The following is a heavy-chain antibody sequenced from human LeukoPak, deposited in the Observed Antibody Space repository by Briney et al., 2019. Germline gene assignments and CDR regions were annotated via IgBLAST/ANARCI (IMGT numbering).Heavy chain of an antibody. CDR2: MNPNSGNT. Sequence: ASVKVSCKASGYTFTSYDINWVRQATGQGLEWMGWMNPNSGNTGYAQKFQGRVTMTRNTSISTAYMELSRLRSEDTAVYYCARSFGPYSNDLPFDPWGQGTLVTVSS. D-gene: IGHD4-11*01. J-gene: IGHJ5*02. CDR1: GYTFTSYD. CDR3: ARSFGPYSNDLPFDP. V-gene: IGHV1-8*01.